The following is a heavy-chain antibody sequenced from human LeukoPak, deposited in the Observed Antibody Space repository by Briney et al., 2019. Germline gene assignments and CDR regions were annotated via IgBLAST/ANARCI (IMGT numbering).Heavy chain of an antibody. CDR1: GITFSNAW. J-gene: IGHJ4*02. V-gene: IGHV3-15*01. Sequence: TGGSLRLSCAASGITFSNAWMNWVRQAPGKGLEWVGRIKIKTDGGTTDYAAPVKGRFTISRDDSKNTLYLQMNSLKTEDTAVYYCTTERQWEVSFDYCGQGTLVTVSS. CDR3: TTERQWEVSFDY. D-gene: IGHD1-26*01. CDR2: IKIKTDGGTT.